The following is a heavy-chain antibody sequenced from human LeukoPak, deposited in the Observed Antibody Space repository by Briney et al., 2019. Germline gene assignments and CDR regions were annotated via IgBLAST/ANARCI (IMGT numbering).Heavy chain of an antibody. CDR2: ISGSGGST. CDR1: GFTFSSYA. J-gene: IGHJ4*02. D-gene: IGHD6-13*01. CDR3: AKSVAAASTDY. Sequence: GGSLRLSCAASGFTFSSYAMNWVRQAPGKGLEWVSTISGSGGSTYYADSVKGRFTISRDNSKNTLYLQMSSLRAEDTAVYYCAKSVAAASTDYWGQGTLVTVSS. V-gene: IGHV3-23*01.